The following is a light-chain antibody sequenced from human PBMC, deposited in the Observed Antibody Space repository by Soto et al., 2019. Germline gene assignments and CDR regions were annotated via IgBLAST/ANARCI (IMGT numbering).Light chain of an antibody. J-gene: IGLJ1*01. CDR2: DNN. Sequence: QSVLTQPPSVSGAPGQRVSISCTGSSTNIGAGYGVHWYQQRPGTAPKLLIYDNNKRPSGIPDRFSGSKSGTSATLGITGLQTGDEADYYCGAWDSSLSAYVFGTGTKVTV. V-gene: IGLV1-51*01. CDR1: STNIGAGY. CDR3: GAWDSSLSAYV.